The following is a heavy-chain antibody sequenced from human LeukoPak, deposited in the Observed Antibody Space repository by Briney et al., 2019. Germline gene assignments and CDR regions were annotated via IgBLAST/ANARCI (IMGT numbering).Heavy chain of an antibody. Sequence: GASVKVSCKASGYTFTGYYMHWVRQAPGQGPEWMGWINPDSGGTKYVQKFQGRVTMTRDTSITTAYMELSGLRSDDTAVYYCARDFTPERNWSYLRGNWFDPWGQGTLVTVSS. CDR3: ARDFTPERNWSYLRGNWFDP. CDR2: INPDSGGT. D-gene: IGHD1-7*01. J-gene: IGHJ5*02. V-gene: IGHV1-2*02. CDR1: GYTFTGYY.